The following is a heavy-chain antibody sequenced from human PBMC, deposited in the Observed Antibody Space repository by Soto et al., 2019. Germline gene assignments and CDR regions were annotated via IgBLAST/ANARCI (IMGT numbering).Heavy chain of an antibody. V-gene: IGHV3-23*01. CDR2: ISGSGADT. CDR3: AKDTGRGGGSVFDY. CDR1: GFIFSNYA. D-gene: IGHD2-15*01. Sequence: EVLLLESGGGLVQPGGSLRLSCAPSGFIFSNYAMSWVRQARGKGLEWVSAISGSGADTYYTESVKGRFTISRDNFKNTLYLQMNSLRAEDTAVYYCAKDTGRGGGSVFDYWGQGTLVTVSS. J-gene: IGHJ4*02.